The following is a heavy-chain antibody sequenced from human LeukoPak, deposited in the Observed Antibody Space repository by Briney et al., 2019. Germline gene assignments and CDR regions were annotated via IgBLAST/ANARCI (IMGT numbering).Heavy chain of an antibody. CDR3: ARDPGSPVNWFDP. D-gene: IGHD2-15*01. V-gene: IGHV4-34*01. CDR2: INHSGRT. CDR1: GGSISTYY. J-gene: IGHJ5*02. Sequence: SETLSLTCTVSGGSISTYYWSWIRQPPGKGLEWIGEINHSGRTNYNPSLKSRVTISVDTSKNQFSLKLSSVTAADTAVYYCARDPGSPVNWFDPWGQGTLVTASS.